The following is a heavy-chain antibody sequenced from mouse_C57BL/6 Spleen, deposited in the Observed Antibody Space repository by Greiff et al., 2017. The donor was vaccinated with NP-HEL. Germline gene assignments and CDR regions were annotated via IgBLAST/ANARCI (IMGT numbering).Heavy chain of an antibody. J-gene: IGHJ4*01. D-gene: IGHD1-1*01. Sequence: VHVKQSGPELVKPGASVKISCKASGYSFTDYNMNWVKQSNGKSLEWIGVINPNYGTTSYNQKFKGKATLTVDQSSSTAYMQLNSLTSEDSAVYYCARSGLRYPYYAMDYWGQGTSVTVSS. CDR3: ARSGLRYPYYAMDY. CDR1: GYSFTDYN. CDR2: INPNYGTT. V-gene: IGHV1-39*01.